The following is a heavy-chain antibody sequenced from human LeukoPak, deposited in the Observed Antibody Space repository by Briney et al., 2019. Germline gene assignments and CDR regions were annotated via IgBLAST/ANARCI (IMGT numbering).Heavy chain of an antibody. CDR1: GGSIRSGSYY. V-gene: IGHV4-39*01. Sequence: SETLSLTCTVSGGSIRSGSYYWAWIRQPPGRGLEWIGSIYYTGDTYYSPSFRSRVIMSVDTSKNQFSLNLSSVTAADTAVYYCARRTTYCSGGRCYYFDKWGQGALVTVSS. CDR3: ARRTTYCSGGRCYYFDK. D-gene: IGHD2-15*01. CDR2: IYYTGDT. J-gene: IGHJ4*02.